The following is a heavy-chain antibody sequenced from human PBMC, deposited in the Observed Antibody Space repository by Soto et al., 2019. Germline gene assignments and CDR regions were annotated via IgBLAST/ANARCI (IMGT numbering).Heavy chain of an antibody. CDR1: GSTFSKFA. V-gene: IGHV3-48*01. CDR3: ARAVWAYSGYDCAY. D-gene: IGHD5-12*01. Sequence: PGGSLRLSCAASGSTFSKFAMNWFRQAPGKGLEWLSYISSGGSTRYYADSVKGRFIVSRDNAQNSLYLEMNSLRAEDTAVYFWARAVWAYSGYDCAYWGQGTRVTVSS. J-gene: IGHJ4*02. CDR2: ISSGGSTR.